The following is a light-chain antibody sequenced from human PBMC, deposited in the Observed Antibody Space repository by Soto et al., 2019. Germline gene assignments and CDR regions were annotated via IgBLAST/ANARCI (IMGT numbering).Light chain of an antibody. J-gene: IGLJ1*01. CDR3: SSFTRSNSYV. Sequence: QSALTQPASVSGSPGQSITISCTGTSSDVCAYNYVSWYQQHPGKVPTLMIYDVSDRPSGVSNRFAGSKSGNTASLTISGLQAEDEADYYCSSFTRSNSYVFGTGTKLTVL. V-gene: IGLV2-14*03. CDR2: DVS. CDR1: SSDVCAYNY.